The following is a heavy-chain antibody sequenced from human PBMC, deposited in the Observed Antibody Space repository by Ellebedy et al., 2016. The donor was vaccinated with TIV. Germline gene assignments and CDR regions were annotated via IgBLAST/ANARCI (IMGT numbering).Heavy chain of an antibody. V-gene: IGHV4-59*01. J-gene: IGHJ6*02. CDR3: ARDYTIFGVVSHYYYGMDV. CDR1: GGSISSYY. CDR2: IYYSGST. Sequence: SETLSLXXTVSGGSISSYYWSWIRQPPGKGLEWIGYIYYSGSTNYNPSLKSRVTISVDTSKNQFSLKLSSVTAADTAVYYCARDYTIFGVVSHYYYGMDVWGQGTTVTVSS. D-gene: IGHD3-3*01.